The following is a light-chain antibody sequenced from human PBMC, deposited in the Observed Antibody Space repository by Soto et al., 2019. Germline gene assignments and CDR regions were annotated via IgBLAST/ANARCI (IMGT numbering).Light chain of an antibody. CDR2: AAS. Sequence: DIQFTKSPSVLSASVGDRVTITCLAKHVSSSYLAWYQQKPGKAPKLLIYAASSMQTGVPARFSGSGSGTEFTLTISSLQPDDFATYYCQQYDSYPLTFGGGTKVDIK. V-gene: IGKV1-9*01. CDR3: QQYDSYPLT. CDR1: HVSSSY. J-gene: IGKJ4*01.